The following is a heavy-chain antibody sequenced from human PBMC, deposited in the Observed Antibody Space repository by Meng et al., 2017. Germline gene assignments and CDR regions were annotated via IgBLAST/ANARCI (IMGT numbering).Heavy chain of an antibody. CDR1: GGTFSSYA. Sequence: LVRSGAEWKTPGASGKVSCKASGGTFSSYAISWVRQAPGQGLEWMGGIIPIFGTANYAQKFQGRVTITADKSTSTAYMELSSLRSEDAAVYYCASGPPGWFDPWGQGTLVTVSS. D-gene: IGHD7-27*01. CDR2: IIPIFGTA. V-gene: IGHV1-69*06. CDR3: ASGPPGWFDP. J-gene: IGHJ5*02.